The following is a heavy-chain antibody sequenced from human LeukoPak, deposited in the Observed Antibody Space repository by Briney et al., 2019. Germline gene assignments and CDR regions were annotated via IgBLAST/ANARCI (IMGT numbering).Heavy chain of an antibody. J-gene: IGHJ5*02. D-gene: IGHD3-22*01. CDR2: INSDGSST. Sequence: GGSLRLSCAASGLTFSSYWMHWVRQAPGKGLVWVSRINSDGSSTTYADSVKGRFTISRDNAKNTLNLQMNSLRAEDTAVYYCARDLGQYYDTSDNWFDPWGQGTLVTVSS. CDR3: ARDLGQYYDTSDNWFDP. V-gene: IGHV3-74*03. CDR1: GLTFSSYW.